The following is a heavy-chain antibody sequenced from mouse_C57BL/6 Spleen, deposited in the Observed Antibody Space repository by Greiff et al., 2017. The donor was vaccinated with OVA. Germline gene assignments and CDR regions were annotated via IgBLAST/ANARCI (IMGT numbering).Heavy chain of an antibody. CDR2: ISSGSSTI. Sequence: EVQVVESGGGLVKPGGSLKLSCAASGFTFSDYGMHWVRQAPEKGLEWVAYISSGSSTIYYADTVKGRFTISRDNAKNTLFLQMTSLRSEDTAMYYCAKSKKVYYAMDYWGQGTSVTVSS. V-gene: IGHV5-17*01. J-gene: IGHJ4*01. CDR1: GFTFSDYG. D-gene: IGHD2-5*01. CDR3: AKSKKVYYAMDY.